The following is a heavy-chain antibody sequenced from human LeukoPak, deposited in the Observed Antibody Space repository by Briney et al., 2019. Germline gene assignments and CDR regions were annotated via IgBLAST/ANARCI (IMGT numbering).Heavy chain of an antibody. CDR2: VNHSRST. V-gene: IGHV4-34*01. CDR3: ARTGEYYGSGSYDY. J-gene: IGHJ4*02. D-gene: IGHD3-10*01. Sequence: PSEALSLTCAVYGGSFSGYYWSWIRQPPGKGLEWIGEVNHSRSTNYNPSLKSRVTISVDTSKNQFSLKLSSVTAADTAVYYCARTGEYYGSGSYDYWGQGTLVTVSS. CDR1: GGSFSGYY.